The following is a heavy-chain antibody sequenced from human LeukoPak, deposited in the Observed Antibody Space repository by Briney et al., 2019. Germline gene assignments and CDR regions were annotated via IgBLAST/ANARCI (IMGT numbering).Heavy chain of an antibody. CDR1: GFTFSSYG. J-gene: IGHJ4*02. Sequence: PGRSLRLSCAASGFTFSSYGMHWVRQAPGKGLEWVAVIWYDGSNKNYADSVKGRFTISRDNSKNTLYLQMNSLRAEDTAVYYCARESRHYFDYWGQGTLVTVSS. CDR3: ARESRHYFDY. V-gene: IGHV3-33*01. CDR2: IWYDGSNK.